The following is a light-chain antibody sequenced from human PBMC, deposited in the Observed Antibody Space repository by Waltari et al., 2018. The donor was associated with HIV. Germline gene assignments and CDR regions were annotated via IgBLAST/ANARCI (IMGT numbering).Light chain of an antibody. J-gene: IGLJ2*01. V-gene: IGLV2-14*03. Sequence: QSALTQPASVSGSPGQSVTISCIDTNNDIGGYHYVSWYQQHADKAPKLLIYEVSNRPSGVSPLFSGSRSGNTASLTVSGLRAEDEADYYCSSYTSNTTVVFGGGTKLTVL. CDR1: NNDIGGYHY. CDR2: EVS. CDR3: SSYTSNTTVV.